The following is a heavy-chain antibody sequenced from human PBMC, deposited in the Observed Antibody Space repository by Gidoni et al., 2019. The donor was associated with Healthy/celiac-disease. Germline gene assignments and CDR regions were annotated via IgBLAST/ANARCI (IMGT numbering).Heavy chain of an antibody. CDR3: ASGTTYYYDSSGNAFDI. D-gene: IGHD3-22*01. CDR1: GYTFTSYY. J-gene: IGHJ3*02. Sequence: QVQLVQPGAEVKKPGASVKVSCKAFGYTFTSYYMHWVRQSPGQGFEWMGIINPSGGSTSYAPKFQGRVTMTRDTSTSTVYMELSSLRSEDTAVYYCASGTTYYYDSSGNAFDIWGQGTMVTVSS. V-gene: IGHV1-46*03. CDR2: INPSGGST.